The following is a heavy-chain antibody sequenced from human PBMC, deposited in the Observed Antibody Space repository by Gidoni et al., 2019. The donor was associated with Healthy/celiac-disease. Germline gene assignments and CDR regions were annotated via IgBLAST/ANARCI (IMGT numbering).Heavy chain of an antibody. CDR2: IYTSEST. V-gene: IGHV4-61*02. Sequence: QVQLQESGPGLVKPSQTLSLTCPVSGGSTSSGSYYWSWIRQPAGKGLEWIGRIYTSESTNYNTSLKDRVTISVETSKNQVSLKLSSVTAADTAVYYCARLGGVNYGSGSYSPGDYWGQGTLVTVSS. CDR1: GGSTSSGSYY. D-gene: IGHD3-10*01. CDR3: ARLGGVNYGSGSYSPGDY. J-gene: IGHJ4*02.